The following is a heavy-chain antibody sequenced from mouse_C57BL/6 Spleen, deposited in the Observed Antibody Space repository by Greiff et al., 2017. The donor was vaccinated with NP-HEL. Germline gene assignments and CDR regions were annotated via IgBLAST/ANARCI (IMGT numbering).Heavy chain of an antibody. CDR3: ARANYGSSWFAY. J-gene: IGHJ3*01. V-gene: IGHV3-6*01. CDR2: ISYDGSN. Sequence: DVKLVESGPGLVKPSQSLSLTCSVTGYSITSGYYWNWIRQFPGNKLEWMGYISYDGSNNYNPSLKNRISITRDTSKNQFFLKLNSVTTEDTATYYCARANYGSSWFAYWGHGTLVTVSA. CDR1: GYSITSGYY. D-gene: IGHD1-1*01.